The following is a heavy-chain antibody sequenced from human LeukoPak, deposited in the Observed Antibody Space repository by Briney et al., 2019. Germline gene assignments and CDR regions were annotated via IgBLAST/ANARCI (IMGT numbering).Heavy chain of an antibody. CDR3: ARAICGSAVDTGDR. CDR2: IKNDGSEE. V-gene: IGHV3-7*01. CDR1: GFTFSRYW. Sequence: GGSLRLSCAASGFTFSRYWMRWVRQAPGKGREGVANIKNDGSEEYYVDSVKGRFTISRDNARNSLFLQMHSLTVEDTAVYYCARAICGSAVDTGDRWGEGALVSVSS. D-gene: IGHD7-27*01. J-gene: IGHJ4*02.